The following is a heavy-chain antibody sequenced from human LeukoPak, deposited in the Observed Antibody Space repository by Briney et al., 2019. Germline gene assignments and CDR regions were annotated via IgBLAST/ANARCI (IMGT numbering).Heavy chain of an antibody. CDR3: APGDYDSSGYYPFDY. J-gene: IGHJ4*02. V-gene: IGHV1-2*02. D-gene: IGHD3-22*01. CDR1: VYTFTGYY. Sequence: GASVKVSCKASVYTFTGYYMHWVRQAPGQGLEWMGWINPNSGGTNYAQKFQGRVTMTRDTSISTAYMELSRLRSDDTAVYYCAPGDYDSSGYYPFDYWGQGTLVTVSS. CDR2: INPNSGGT.